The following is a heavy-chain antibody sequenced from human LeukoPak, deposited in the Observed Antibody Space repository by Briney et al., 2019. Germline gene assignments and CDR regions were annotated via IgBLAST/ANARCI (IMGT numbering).Heavy chain of an antibody. V-gene: IGHV3-53*01. CDR2: IYSGGST. Sequence: GGSLRLSCAASGFTVSSNYMSWVRQAPGKGLEWVSVIYSGGSTYYADSVKGRFTISRDNSKNTLYLQMNSLRAEDTAVYYCARDRVSYGSGSRYFDYWGQGTLVTVSS. CDR3: ARDRVSYGSGSRYFDY. CDR1: GFTVSSNY. J-gene: IGHJ4*02. D-gene: IGHD3-10*01.